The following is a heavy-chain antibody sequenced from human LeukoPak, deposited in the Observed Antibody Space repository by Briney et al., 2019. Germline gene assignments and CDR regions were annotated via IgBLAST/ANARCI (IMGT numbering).Heavy chain of an antibody. J-gene: IGHJ4*02. CDR2: ISYDGSNK. CDR3: ARPHEYYFDY. Sequence: PGGSLRLSCAASGFTFSSYAMHWVRQAPGKGLEWVAVISYDGSNKYYADSVKGRFTISRDNSKNTLYLQMNSLRAEDTAVYYCARPHEYYFDYWGQGTLVTVSS. CDR1: GFTFSSYA. V-gene: IGHV3-30-3*01.